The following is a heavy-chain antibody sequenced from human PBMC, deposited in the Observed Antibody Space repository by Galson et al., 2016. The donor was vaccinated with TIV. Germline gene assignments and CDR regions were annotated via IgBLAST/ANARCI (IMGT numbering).Heavy chain of an antibody. Sequence: SLRLSCAASGLSVSINYMTWVRQPLGKGLEWVSLISDRGKTYYSDSVEGRFTISRDNSRNTLYLQMNGLRAEDTAVYYCARDRIVDATYYYYYYGMDVWGQGTAVTVSS. V-gene: IGHV3-66*03. J-gene: IGHJ6*02. CDR1: GLSVSINY. CDR2: ISDRGKT. CDR3: ARDRIVDATYYYYYYGMDV. D-gene: IGHD1-26*01.